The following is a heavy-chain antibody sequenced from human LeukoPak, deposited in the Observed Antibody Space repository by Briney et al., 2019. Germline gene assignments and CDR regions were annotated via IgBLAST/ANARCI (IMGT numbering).Heavy chain of an antibody. D-gene: IGHD3-3*01. CDR2: ISSSSSYI. CDR1: GFTFSSYS. CDR3: AKDRITIFGVALARAPLFDY. Sequence: GGSLRLSCAASGFTFSSYSMNWVRQAPGKGLEWVSSISSSSSYIYYADSVKGRFTISRDNAKNSLYLQMNSLRAEDTAVYYCAKDRITIFGVALARAPLFDYWGQGTLVTVSS. V-gene: IGHV3-21*01. J-gene: IGHJ4*02.